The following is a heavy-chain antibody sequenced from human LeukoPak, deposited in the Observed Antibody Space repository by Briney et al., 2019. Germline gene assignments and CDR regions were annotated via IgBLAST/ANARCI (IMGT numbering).Heavy chain of an antibody. J-gene: IGHJ4*02. CDR1: GFTFSRYS. CDR3: ARARTGESDY. D-gene: IGHD7-27*01. Sequence: GGSLRLSCAASGFTFSRYSMNGVGQAPGKGLEGVSSISSSSSYIYYADSVKGRFTISRDNAKNSLYLQMNSLRAEDTAVYYCARARTGESDYWGQGTLVTVSS. CDR2: ISSSSSYI. V-gene: IGHV3-21*01.